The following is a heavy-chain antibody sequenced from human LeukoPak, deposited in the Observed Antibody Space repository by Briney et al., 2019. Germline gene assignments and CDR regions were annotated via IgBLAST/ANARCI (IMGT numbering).Heavy chain of an antibody. D-gene: IGHD3-10*01. J-gene: IGHJ4*02. V-gene: IGHV4-38-2*02. CDR1: GGSSSGYY. Sequence: SETLSLTCTVSGGSSSGYYWGWIRQPPGKGLELIGSIYHSGSTYYNPSLNSRVTLSVDTSKNQFSLKLSSVTAADTAVYYCARHGAFYYGSGSSGFDYWGQGTLVTVSS. CDR2: IYHSGST. CDR3: ARHGAFYYGSGSSGFDY.